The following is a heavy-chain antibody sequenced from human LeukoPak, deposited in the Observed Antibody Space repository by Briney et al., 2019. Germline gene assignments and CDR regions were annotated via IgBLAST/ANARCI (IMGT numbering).Heavy chain of an antibody. D-gene: IGHD3-3*02. V-gene: IGHV3-7*01. CDR2: IKQDGSEK. Sequence: GGSLRLSCAASGFTFSSYSMSWVRQAPGKGLEWVADIKQDGSEKYYVDSVKGRFTISRDNAKNSLYLQMNSLRAEDTAVYYCARIRRAYAFDIGGRGKMIMVSS. J-gene: IGHJ3*02. CDR1: GFTFSSYS. CDR3: ARIRRAYAFDI.